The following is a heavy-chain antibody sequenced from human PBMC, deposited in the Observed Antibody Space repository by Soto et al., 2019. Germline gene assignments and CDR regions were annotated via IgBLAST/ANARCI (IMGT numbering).Heavy chain of an antibody. Sequence: GESLKISCKGSGYSFTSYWIGWVRQMPGKGLEWMGIIYPGDSDTRYSPSFQGQVTISADKSISTAYLQWSSLKASDTAVYYCARQYSSNYCYYGMDVWGQGTTVTVSS. CDR2: IYPGDSDT. CDR3: ARQYSSNYCYYGMDV. J-gene: IGHJ6*02. V-gene: IGHV5-51*01. CDR1: GYSFTSYW. D-gene: IGHD6-13*01.